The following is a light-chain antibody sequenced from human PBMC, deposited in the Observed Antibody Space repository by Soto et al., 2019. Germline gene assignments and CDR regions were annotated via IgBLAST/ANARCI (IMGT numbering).Light chain of an antibody. CDR2: EGS. J-gene: IGLJ2*01. CDR1: SSDVGGYNL. V-gene: IGLV2-23*01. CDR3: CYSGGSSTLV. Sequence: QSVLTQPASVSGSPGQSITISCTGTSSDVGGYNLVSWYQQHPGKAPKLMIYEGSKRPSGVSNRFSGSKSGNTASLTISGLDAEDDAYYYCCYSGGSSTLVFGGGTKLTVL.